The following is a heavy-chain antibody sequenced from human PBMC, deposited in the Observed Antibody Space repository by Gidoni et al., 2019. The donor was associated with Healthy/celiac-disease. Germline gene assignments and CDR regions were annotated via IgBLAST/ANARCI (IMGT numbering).Heavy chain of an antibody. V-gene: IGHV4-59*01. CDR1: GCSISSYY. Sequence: QVQLQESGPGLVKPSETLSLTCTVSGCSISSYYWSWIRQPPGKGLEWIGYIYYSGSTKYNPSLKSRVSISVDTSKNQFSLKLSSVTAADTAVYYCARVVYYDYVWGSYRQGYYFDYWGQGTLVTVSS. CDR3: ARVVYYDYVWGSYRQGYYFDY. D-gene: IGHD3-16*02. CDR2: IYYSGST. J-gene: IGHJ4*02.